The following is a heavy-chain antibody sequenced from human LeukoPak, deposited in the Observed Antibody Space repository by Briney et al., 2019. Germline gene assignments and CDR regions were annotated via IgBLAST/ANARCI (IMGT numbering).Heavy chain of an antibody. CDR3: ARMRGPTTGALDI. CDR1: GFTFSRYS. J-gene: IGHJ3*02. D-gene: IGHD1-26*01. CDR2: ISSSSSTK. Sequence: GGSLRLSCAASGFTFSRYSMNWVRQAPGKGLEWVSSISSSSSTKYYADSVKGRFTISRDNAKNSLYLQVSSLRDEDTAIYYCARMRGPTTGALDIWGPGTMVAVSS. V-gene: IGHV3-48*02.